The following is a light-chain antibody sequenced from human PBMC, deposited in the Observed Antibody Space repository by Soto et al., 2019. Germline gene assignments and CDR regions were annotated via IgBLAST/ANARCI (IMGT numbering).Light chain of an antibody. CDR2: GAS. CDR3: QQYGSATIT. CDR1: QSVSSN. J-gene: IGKJ5*01. V-gene: IGKV3-15*01. Sequence: EIVMTQSPATLSVSPGERATLSCRASQSVSSNLAWYQQKPGQAPRLLIYGASTRATGIPARFSGSGSGTEFTLTISSLQSEDFAVYYCQQYGSATITFGQGTRLE.